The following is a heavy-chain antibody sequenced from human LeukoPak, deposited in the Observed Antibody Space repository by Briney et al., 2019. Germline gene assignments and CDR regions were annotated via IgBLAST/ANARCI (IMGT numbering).Heavy chain of an antibody. CDR2: IYPGDSDS. CDR3: ARRDGNEFAY. V-gene: IGHV5-51*01. CDR1: GYSFSNYW. Sequence: GESLKISCKGSGYSFSNYWIAGVRQMPGKGPEWMAIIYPGDSDSRYSPSFQGHVTISADKSINTAYLHWNSLEASDSAIYYCARRDGNEFAYWGQGTLVTVSS. J-gene: IGHJ4*02.